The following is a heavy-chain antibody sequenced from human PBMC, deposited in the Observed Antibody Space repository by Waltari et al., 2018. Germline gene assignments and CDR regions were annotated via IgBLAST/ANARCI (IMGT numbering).Heavy chain of an antibody. CDR1: GFTFTTYW. CDR3: VRKGLPDN. V-gene: IGHV3-7*01. Sequence: EVQLVESGGGLVQPGGSLRLSCAASGFTFTTYWMAWVRQPPGMGLEGLCNINQDGSQMYYVDSVKGRFTISRDNAKNSVYLQMNSLRVEDTALYYCVRKGLPDNWGQGTMVTVSS. J-gene: IGHJ3*02. CDR2: INQDGSQM.